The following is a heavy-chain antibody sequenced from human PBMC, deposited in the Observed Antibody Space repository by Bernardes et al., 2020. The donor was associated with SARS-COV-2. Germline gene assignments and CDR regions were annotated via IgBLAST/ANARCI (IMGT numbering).Heavy chain of an antibody. J-gene: IGHJ6*02. CDR2: IWYDGSNK. CDR3: ARVKYSSSWYSGMDV. D-gene: IGHD6-13*01. V-gene: IGHV3-33*08. CDR1: GFTFSSYG. Sequence: GGSLRLSCAASGFTFSSYGMHWVRQAPGKGLEWVAVIWYDGSNKYYADSVKGRFTISRDNSKNTLYLQMNSLRAEDTAVYYCARVKYSSSWYSGMDVWGQGTTVTVSS.